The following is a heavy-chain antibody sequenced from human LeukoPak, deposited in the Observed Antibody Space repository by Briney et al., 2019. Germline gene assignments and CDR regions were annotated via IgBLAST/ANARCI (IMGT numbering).Heavy chain of an antibody. CDR1: GFAFSTYS. CDR2: INWNGDST. D-gene: IGHD6-13*01. Sequence: GGSLRLSCVASGFAFSTYSMNWVRQAPGKGLEWVSGINWNGDSTGYADSVKGRFTISRDNAKNSLYLQMNSLRAEDTALYYCARRAYSSSWFVFDYWGQGTLVTVSS. CDR3: ARRAYSSSWFVFDY. V-gene: IGHV3-20*04. J-gene: IGHJ4*02.